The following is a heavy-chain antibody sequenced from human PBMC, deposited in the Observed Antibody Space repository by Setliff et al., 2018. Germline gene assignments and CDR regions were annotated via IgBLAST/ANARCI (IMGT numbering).Heavy chain of an antibody. V-gene: IGHV4-61*05. CDR2: IYTSGST. D-gene: IGHD1-26*01. CDR3: AMWQLGWFDP. J-gene: IGHJ5*02. Sequence: PSETLSLTCTVSGGPISSSNYYWGWIRQPPGKGLEWIGYIYTSGSTNYNPSLKSRVTISVDTSKNQVSLKLSSVTAADTAVYYCAMWQLGWFDPWGQGTLVTVSS. CDR1: GGPISSSNYY.